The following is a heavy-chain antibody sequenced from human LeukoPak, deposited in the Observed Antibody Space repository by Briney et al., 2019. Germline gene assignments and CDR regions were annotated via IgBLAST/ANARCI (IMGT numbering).Heavy chain of an antibody. D-gene: IGHD6-6*01. V-gene: IGHV3-48*03. J-gene: IGHJ4*02. CDR3: AKAPDYSSSSGAD. Sequence: QPGGSLRLSCAASGFTFSSYEMNWVRQAPGKGLEWVSYISSSGSTIYYADSVKGRFTISRDNAKNSLYLQMNSLRAEDTAVYYCAKAPDYSSSSGADWGQGTLVTVSS. CDR1: GFTFSSYE. CDR2: ISSSGSTI.